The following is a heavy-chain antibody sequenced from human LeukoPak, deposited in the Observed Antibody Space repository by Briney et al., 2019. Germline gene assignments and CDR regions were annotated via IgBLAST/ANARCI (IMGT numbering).Heavy chain of an antibody. CDR3: ARGENYGVSYLFDY. J-gene: IGHJ4*02. D-gene: IGHD1-7*01. CDR2: IIPISGTA. CDR1: GDTFTSYA. V-gene: IGHV1-69*13. Sequence: SVKVSCKASGDTFTSYAISWVRQAPGQGLEWKGWIIPISGTANYAQKFQGRVAITSDESTSTAYMELSSLRSEDTAVYYCARGENYGVSYLFDYWGQGTLVTVSS.